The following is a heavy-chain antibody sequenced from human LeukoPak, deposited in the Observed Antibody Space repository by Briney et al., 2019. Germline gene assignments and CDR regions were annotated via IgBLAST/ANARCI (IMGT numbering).Heavy chain of an antibody. CDR3: ARGVMAARLYYFDN. D-gene: IGHD2-21*01. Sequence: GGSLTLTSAASGLSFVSHPMNWVRQAPGKGLEWVSGITGSGDNTYYIDSVKGRFTVSRDNSKNTLYLQMNSLRADDTAVYYCARGVMAARLYYFDNGGRGILVTVSS. CDR2: ITGSGDNT. V-gene: IGHV3-23*01. CDR1: GLSFVSHP. J-gene: IGHJ4*02.